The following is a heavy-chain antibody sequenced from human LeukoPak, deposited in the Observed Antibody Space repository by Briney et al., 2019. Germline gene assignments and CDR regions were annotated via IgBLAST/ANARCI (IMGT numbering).Heavy chain of an antibody. CDR1: GGSISSYY. V-gene: IGHV4-59*01. J-gene: IGHJ3*02. D-gene: IGHD2-15*01. CDR2: IYYSGST. CDR3: ARGYRGAFDI. Sequence: SETLSLTCTVSGGSISSYYWSWIRQPPGKGLEWIGYIYYSGSTNYNPSLKSRVTISVDTSKNQFSLKLSSVTATDTAVYYCARGYRGAFDIWGQGTMVTVSS.